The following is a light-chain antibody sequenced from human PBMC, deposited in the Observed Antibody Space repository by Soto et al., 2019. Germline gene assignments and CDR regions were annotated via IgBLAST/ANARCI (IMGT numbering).Light chain of an antibody. Sequence: EILMTQSPATLSVSPGDRATLSCRASQSVSNNLAWYQQRPGQAPRLLIYGASTRATGIPARFSGSGSGTEFTLTISSLQSEDFAVYYCQQYGVSPRTFGQGTKVEIK. CDR1: QSVSNN. CDR2: GAS. V-gene: IGKV3-15*01. J-gene: IGKJ1*01. CDR3: QQYGVSPRT.